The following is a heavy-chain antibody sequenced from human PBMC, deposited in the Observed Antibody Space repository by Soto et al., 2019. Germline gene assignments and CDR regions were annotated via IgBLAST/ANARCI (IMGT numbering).Heavy chain of an antibody. V-gene: IGHV3-23*01. CDR2: ISGSGGST. D-gene: IGHD3-9*01. CDR1: GFTFSSYA. Sequence: GSLRLSCAASGFTFSSYAMSWVRQAPGKGLEWVSAISGSGGSTYYADSVKGRFTISRDNSKNTLYLQMNSLRAEDTAVYYCAKEMLRPAVLRYFDWYLYYYYGMDVWGQGTT. J-gene: IGHJ6*02. CDR3: AKEMLRPAVLRYFDWYLYYYYGMDV.